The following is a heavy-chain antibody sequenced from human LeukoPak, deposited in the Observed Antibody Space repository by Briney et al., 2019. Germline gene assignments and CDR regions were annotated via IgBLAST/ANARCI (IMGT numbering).Heavy chain of an antibody. CDR1: AITLSDSW. Sequence: GGSLRLSCTASAITLSDSWMSWVRQAPGQGLEWMGWISDYNGNTNYAQKLQGRVTMTTDTSTSTAYMELRSLRSDDTAVYYCARDRDPVGAMVRGVTDYWGQGTLVTVSS. V-gene: IGHV1-18*01. D-gene: IGHD3-10*01. CDR3: ARDRDPVGAMVRGVTDY. J-gene: IGHJ4*02. CDR2: ISDYNGNT.